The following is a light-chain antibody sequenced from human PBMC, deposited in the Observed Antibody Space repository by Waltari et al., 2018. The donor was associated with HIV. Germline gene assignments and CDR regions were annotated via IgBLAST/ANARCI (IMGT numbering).Light chain of an antibody. CDR2: QDS. CDR1: KLGDKY. V-gene: IGLV3-1*01. CDR3: QAWDSNTALYV. J-gene: IGLJ1*01. Sequence: SYELTQPPSVSVSPGQTASITCSGDKLGDKYASWYQQKPGQSPVLVIYQDSKRPSGIPERFSGSNSGNTATLTISGTQAMDEADYYCQAWDSNTALYVFGTGTKVTVL.